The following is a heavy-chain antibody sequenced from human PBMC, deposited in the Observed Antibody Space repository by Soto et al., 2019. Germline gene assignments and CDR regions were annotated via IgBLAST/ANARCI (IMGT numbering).Heavy chain of an antibody. CDR3: ARPDCSGGSCYSVWYFDL. Sequence: QVQLVESGGGVVQPGRSLRLSCAASGFTFSSYAMHWVRQAPGKGLEWVAVISYDGSSKYYADSVKGRFTISRDNSKNPLYLQMNSLRAEDTAVYYCARPDCSGGSCYSVWYFDLWGRGTLVTVSS. CDR2: ISYDGSSK. J-gene: IGHJ2*01. V-gene: IGHV3-30-3*01. CDR1: GFTFSSYA. D-gene: IGHD2-15*01.